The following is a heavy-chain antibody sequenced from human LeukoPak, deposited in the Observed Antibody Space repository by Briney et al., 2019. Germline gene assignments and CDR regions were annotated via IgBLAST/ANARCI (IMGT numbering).Heavy chain of an antibody. CDR1: GFTFGSYG. CDR3: HQQLDAFDY. J-gene: IGHJ4*02. V-gene: IGHV3-30*03. D-gene: IGHD6-13*01. CDR2: ISYDGSNK. Sequence: PGGSLRLPCAASGFTFGSYGMHWVRQAPGKGLEWVAVISYDGSNKYYADSVKGRFTISRDNSKNTLYLQMNSLRAEDTAVYYCHQQLDAFDYWGQGTLVTVSS.